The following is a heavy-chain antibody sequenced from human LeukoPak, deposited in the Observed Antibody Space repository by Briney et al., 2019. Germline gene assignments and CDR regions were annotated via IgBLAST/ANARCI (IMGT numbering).Heavy chain of an antibody. J-gene: IGHJ4*02. V-gene: IGHV4-34*01. Sequence: SETLSLTCAVYGGSFSGYYWSWIRQPPGKGLEWIGEINHSGSTNYNPSLKSRVTISVDTSKNQFPLKLSSVTAADTAVYYCARRTYYYGSGSYPLWGQGTLVTVSS. CDR2: INHSGST. CDR1: GGSFSGYY. CDR3: ARRTYYYGSGSYPL. D-gene: IGHD3-10*01.